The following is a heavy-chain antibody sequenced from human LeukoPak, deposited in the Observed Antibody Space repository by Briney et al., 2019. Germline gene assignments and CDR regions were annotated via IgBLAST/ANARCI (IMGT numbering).Heavy chain of an antibody. CDR3: ARDTVMMVGSYYYGKDV. V-gene: IGHV1-18*01. CDR1: CCTFNSFG. J-gene: IGHJ6*02. Sequence: ASVKVSCKASCCTFNSFGISWVRQAPGQGLEWMGWISAYNGNTHHPEKLQGRLTMTTDTPTSTAYMELRSLRSDDTAIYYCARDTVMMVGSYYYGKDVWGQGTTVTVSS. CDR2: ISAYNGNT. D-gene: IGHD2-15*01.